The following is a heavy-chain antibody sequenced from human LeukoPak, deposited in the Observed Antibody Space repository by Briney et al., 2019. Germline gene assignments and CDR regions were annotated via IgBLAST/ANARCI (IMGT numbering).Heavy chain of an antibody. V-gene: IGHV1-18*01. Sequence: ASVKVSCKASGYTFTSYAMHWVRQAPGQRLEWMGWISAYNGNTNYAQNLQGRVTMTTDTSTSTAYMELRSLRSDDTAVYYCAKDGVRDGYNTYYWGQGTLVTVSS. CDR3: AKDGVRDGYNTYY. CDR2: ISAYNGNT. D-gene: IGHD5-24*01. CDR1: GYTFTSYA. J-gene: IGHJ4*02.